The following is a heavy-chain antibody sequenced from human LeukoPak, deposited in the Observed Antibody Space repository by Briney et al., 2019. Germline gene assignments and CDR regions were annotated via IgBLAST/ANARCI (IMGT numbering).Heavy chain of an antibody. Sequence: ASVKVSCKASGYTFSGYAIHWVRQAPGQRFEWMGWINAGNGHTKYSQNFQGRVTIARDSSANIVYMDVSSLTSEDTAVYYCARGIWSATRVDYYLDNWGRGTLVAVSS. CDR1: GYTFSGYA. V-gene: IGHV1-3*01. CDR2: INAGNGHT. D-gene: IGHD5-24*01. CDR3: ARGIWSATRVDYYLDN. J-gene: IGHJ4*02.